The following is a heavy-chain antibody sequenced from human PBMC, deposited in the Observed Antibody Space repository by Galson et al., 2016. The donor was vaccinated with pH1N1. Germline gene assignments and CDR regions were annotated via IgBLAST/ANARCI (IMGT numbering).Heavy chain of an antibody. Sequence: ETLSLTCTVSGGSLSSRNFYGGWIRQPPGKGLEWIGNIHYSGFTHYNSSLQSRVTISVDTSENQFSLRLSSVTAADTAVYYCASLVRGSYPDPLYYFDFWGLGTLATVSS. CDR2: IHYSGFT. J-gene: IGHJ4*02. CDR3: ASLVRGSYPDPLYYFDF. V-gene: IGHV4-39*01. CDR1: GGSLSSRNFY. D-gene: IGHD1-26*01.